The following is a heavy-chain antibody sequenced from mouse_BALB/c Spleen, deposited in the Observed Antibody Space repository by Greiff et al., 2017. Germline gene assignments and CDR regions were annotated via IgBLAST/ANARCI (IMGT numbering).Heavy chain of an antibody. CDR2: IRNKANGYTT. CDR3: ARAYYYGSGPCFDY. D-gene: IGHD1-1*01. V-gene: IGHV7-3*02. CDR1: GFTFTDYY. Sequence: EVHLVESGAGLVQPGGSLRLSCATSGFTFTDYYMSWVRQPPGKALEWLGFIRNKANGYTTEYSASVKDRFTISRDNSQSFLYLQMNTLRAVDSATYYGARAYYYGSGPCFDYWGQGTTLTVSS. J-gene: IGHJ2*01.